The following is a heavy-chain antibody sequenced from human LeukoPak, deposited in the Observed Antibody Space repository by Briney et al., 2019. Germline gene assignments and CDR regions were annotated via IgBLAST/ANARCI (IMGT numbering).Heavy chain of an antibody. J-gene: IGHJ6*03. CDR2: IIPVFGKA. V-gene: IGHV1-69*05. CDR1: GGNFNTFA. D-gene: IGHD2-2*02. CDR3: ASVADCSGTSCYKYYYYYMDV. Sequence: ASVKVSCKASGGNFNTFAFSWVRQAPGQGLEWMGGIIPVFGKALYAQKFQGRVTITRDTSASTAYMELSSLRSEDTAVYYCASVADCSGTSCYKYYYYYMDVWGKGTTVTVSS.